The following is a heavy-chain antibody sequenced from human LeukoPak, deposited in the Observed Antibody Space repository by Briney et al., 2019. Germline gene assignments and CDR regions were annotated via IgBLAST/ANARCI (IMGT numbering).Heavy chain of an antibody. D-gene: IGHD2-15*01. CDR2: ISSSSSYI. CDR1: GFTFSSYS. CDR3: AVDYSYPYYYGMDV. Sequence: GRSLRLSCAASGFTFSSYSMNWVRQAPGKGLEWVSSISSSSSYIYYADSVKGRFTISRDNSKNTLYLQMNSLRAEDTAVYYCAVDYSYPYYYGMDVWGQGTTVTVSS. J-gene: IGHJ6*02. V-gene: IGHV3-21*01.